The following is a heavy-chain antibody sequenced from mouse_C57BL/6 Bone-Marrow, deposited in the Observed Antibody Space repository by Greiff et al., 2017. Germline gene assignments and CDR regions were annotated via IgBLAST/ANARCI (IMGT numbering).Heavy chain of an antibody. CDR3: ARRGPTTVPYYFDY. J-gene: IGHJ2*01. Sequence: QVQLKQPGAELVRPGSSVKLSCKASGYTFTSYWMDWVKQRPGQGLEWIGNIYPSDSETHYNQKFKDKATLTVDKSSSTAYMQLSSLTSEDSAVYYCARRGPTTVPYYFDYWGQGTTLTVSS. D-gene: IGHD1-1*01. CDR2: IYPSDSET. CDR1: GYTFTSYW. V-gene: IGHV1-61*01.